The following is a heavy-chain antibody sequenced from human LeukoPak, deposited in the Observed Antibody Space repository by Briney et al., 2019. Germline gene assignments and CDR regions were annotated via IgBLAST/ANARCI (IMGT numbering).Heavy chain of an antibody. V-gene: IGHV3-21*01. CDR1: GFTFSSYS. D-gene: IGHD1-7*01. Sequence: GGSLRLSCAASGFTFSSYSMNWARQAPGKGLEWVSSISSSSSYIYYADSVKGRFTIPRDNAKNSLYLQMNSLRAEDTAVYYCARELLITGTTPSDYWGQGTLVTVSS. J-gene: IGHJ4*02. CDR2: ISSSSSYI. CDR3: ARELLITGTTPSDY.